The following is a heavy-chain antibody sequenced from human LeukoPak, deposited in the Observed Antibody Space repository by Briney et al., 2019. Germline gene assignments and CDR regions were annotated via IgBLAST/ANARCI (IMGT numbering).Heavy chain of an antibody. CDR2: IKSRTDGGTT. CDR3: MRAYPYDY. V-gene: IGHV3-15*01. CDR1: GFTSSNAW. J-gene: IGHJ4*02. Sequence: GGSLRLSCAASGFTSSNAWMSWVRQAPGKGLEWVGRIKSRTDGGTTDYAAPVKGRFTISRDDSKNTAYLQMNSLKTEDTAMYYCMRAYPYDYWGQGTLVTVSS.